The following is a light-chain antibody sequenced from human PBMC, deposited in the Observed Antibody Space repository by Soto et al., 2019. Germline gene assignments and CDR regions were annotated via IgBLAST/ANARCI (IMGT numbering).Light chain of an antibody. CDR3: QQYTSWPIT. J-gene: IGKJ5*01. Sequence: EIVLTQSPASLSLSPGGRATLSCRASQTVGHSLAWYQHRPGQAPRLLISQASNGATGVPSRFGGSGSGPDFTRTINSLEPEDFAVYYCQQYTSWPITFGQGTRLEIK. CDR2: QAS. V-gene: IGKV3-11*01. CDR1: QTVGHS.